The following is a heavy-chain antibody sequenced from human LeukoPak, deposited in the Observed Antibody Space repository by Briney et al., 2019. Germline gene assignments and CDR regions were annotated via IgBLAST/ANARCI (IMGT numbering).Heavy chain of an antibody. CDR1: GGSISSGGYS. J-gene: IGHJ4*02. Sequence: PSQTLSLTCAVPGGSISSGGYSWRWIRQPPGKGLEWIGYIYHSGSTYYNPSLKRRVTISVDRSRNQFSLKLSSVTAADTAVYYCARYYYDSSGYYYFFDYWGQGTLVTVSS. D-gene: IGHD3-22*01. CDR3: ARYYYDSSGYYYFFDY. V-gene: IGHV4-30-2*01. CDR2: IYHSGST.